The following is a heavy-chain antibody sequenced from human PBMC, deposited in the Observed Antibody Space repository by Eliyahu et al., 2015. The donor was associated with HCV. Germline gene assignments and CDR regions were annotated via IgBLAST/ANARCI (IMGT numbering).Heavy chain of an antibody. CDR1: GFTVSSNY. Sequence: EVQLVETGGGLIQPGGSLRLSCAASGFTVSSNYMNWVRQAPGKGLEXVSVIYSGGNTXYADSXKGRFTIPRDSSSNTLYLQMNSLRAEDTAVYYCARGGNFNYCGGDCYSFDYWGQGTLVTVSS. V-gene: IGHV3-53*02. CDR3: ARGGNFNYCGGDCYSFDY. J-gene: IGHJ4*02. CDR2: IYSGGNT. D-gene: IGHD2-21*02.